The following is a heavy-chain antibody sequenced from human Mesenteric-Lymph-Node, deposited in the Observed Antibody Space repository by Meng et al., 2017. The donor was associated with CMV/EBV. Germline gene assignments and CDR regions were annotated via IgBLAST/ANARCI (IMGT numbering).Heavy chain of an antibody. CDR3: ARHVVGKNYFDY. CDR1: GGSISGYY. J-gene: IGHJ4*02. V-gene: IGHV4-59*08. Sequence: CPVSGGSISGYYWSWIWQPPGKGLEWIGYIYYSGSTNSNPSLKSRVTISIDTSKNQFSLKLSAVTAADTAVYYCARHVVGKNYFDYWGQGILVTVSS. CDR2: IYYSGST. D-gene: IGHD1-26*01.